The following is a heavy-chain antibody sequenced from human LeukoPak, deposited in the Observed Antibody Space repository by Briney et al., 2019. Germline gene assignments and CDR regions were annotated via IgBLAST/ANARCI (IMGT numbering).Heavy chain of an antibody. CDR2: TYSDGNT. D-gene: IGHD2-15*01. J-gene: IGHJ4*02. V-gene: IGHV3-53*01. CDR3: ARSYCSGGSCYPVYFDY. CDR1: GFTVSSSY. Sequence: GGSLRLSCAVSGFTVSSSYMTWVRQAPGKGLEWVSITYSDGNTYYAESVKGRFTVSRGYSKNTLYLQMNSLRVEDTAMYYCARSYCSGGSCYPVYFDYWGQGTLVTVSS.